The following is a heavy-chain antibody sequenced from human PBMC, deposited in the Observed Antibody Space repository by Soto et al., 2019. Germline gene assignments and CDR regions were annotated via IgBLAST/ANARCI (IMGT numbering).Heavy chain of an antibody. CDR3: AGDIGSYAYAEGY. CDR1: GGSINSYW. CDR2: VYSSGTT. D-gene: IGHD2-2*01. J-gene: IGHJ4*02. Sequence: KTSETLSLTCSVSGGSINSYWWSWIRQPAGKGPEWIGRVYSSGTTDYNPSLNSRATMSVETSKNQFSPKLTSVTAADTAVYYCAGDIGSYAYAEGYWGQGIQVTVSS. V-gene: IGHV4-4*07.